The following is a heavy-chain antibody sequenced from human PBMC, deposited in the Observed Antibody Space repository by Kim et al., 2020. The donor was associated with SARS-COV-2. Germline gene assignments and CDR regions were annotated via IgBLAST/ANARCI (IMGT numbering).Heavy chain of an antibody. CDR3: ARGGNKLDYGDYGRYNWFDP. V-gene: IGHV4-31*03. CDR1: GGSISSGGYY. Sequence: SETLSLTCTVSGGSISSGGYYWSWIRQHPGKGLEWIGYIYYSGSTYYNPSLKSRVTISVDTSKNQFSLKLSSVTAADTAVYYCARGGNKLDYGDYGRYNWFDPWGQGTLVTVSS. D-gene: IGHD4-17*01. J-gene: IGHJ5*02. CDR2: IYYSGST.